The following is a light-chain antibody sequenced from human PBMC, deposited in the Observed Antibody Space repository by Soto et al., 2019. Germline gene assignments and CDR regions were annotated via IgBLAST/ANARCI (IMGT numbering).Light chain of an antibody. CDR2: GAS. CDR1: QGIRTA. J-gene: IGKJ4*02. CDR3: LHDVSYPRT. V-gene: IGKV1-6*01. Sequence: AIQLTQSPSSLSASLGDRVTITCRASQGIRTALGWYQQSPGQAPKVLIVGASTIHSGVPARFSGSASGTEFTLTISSLQPEDSAAYYCLHDVSYPRTFGGGTKMEIK.